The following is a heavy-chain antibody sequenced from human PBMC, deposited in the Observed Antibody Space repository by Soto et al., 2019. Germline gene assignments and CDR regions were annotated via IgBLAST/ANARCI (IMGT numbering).Heavy chain of an antibody. J-gene: IGHJ4*02. CDR2: ISYDGSNK. CDR3: AKDLRKRIRGALH. D-gene: IGHD3-3*02. CDR1: GFTFSSYG. Sequence: QVQLVESGGGVVQPGRSLRLSCAASGFTFSSYGMHWVRQAPGKGLGWVAVISYDGSNKYYADSVKGRFTISRDNSKNTLYLQMNSLKAEDTAVYYCAKDLRKRIRGALHWGQGTLVTVSS. V-gene: IGHV3-30*18.